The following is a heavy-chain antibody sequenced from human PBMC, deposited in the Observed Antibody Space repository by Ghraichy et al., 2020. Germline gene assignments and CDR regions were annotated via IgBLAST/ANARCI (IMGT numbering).Heavy chain of an antibody. V-gene: IGHV4-34*01. CDR3: AVKRATMVRGLGY. D-gene: IGHD3-10*01. CDR1: GGSFSGYY. CDR2: INHSGST. Sequence: GSLRLSCAVYGGSFSGYYWSWIRQPPGKGLEWIGEINHSGSTNYNPSLKSRVTISVDTSKNQFSLKLSSVTAADTAVYYCAVKRATMVRGLGYWGQGTLVTVSS. J-gene: IGHJ4*02.